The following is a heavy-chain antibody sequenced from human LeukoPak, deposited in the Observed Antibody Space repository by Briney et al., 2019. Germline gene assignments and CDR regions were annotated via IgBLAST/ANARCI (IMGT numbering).Heavy chain of an antibody. D-gene: IGHD1-26*01. CDR2: IYYSGST. CDR1: GGSISSYY. Sequence: SETLSLTCTVSGGSISSYYWSWIRQPPGKGLEWVGYIYYSGSTNYNPSLKSRVTISIETSKNQFSLKLSSVTAADTAVYYCARGLRVGNTGYYFDYWGQGTLVTVSS. V-gene: IGHV4-59*01. CDR3: ARGLRVGNTGYYFDY. J-gene: IGHJ4*02.